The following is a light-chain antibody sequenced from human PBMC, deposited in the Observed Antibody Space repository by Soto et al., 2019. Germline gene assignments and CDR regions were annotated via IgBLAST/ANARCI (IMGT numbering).Light chain of an antibody. V-gene: IGKV1-8*01. CDR3: QQYYSYPLT. J-gene: IGKJ4*01. CDR1: QGISSY. Sequence: AIRMTQSPASLSASTGDRVTITCGASQGISSYLAWYQQKPGKAPKLLIYAASTLQSGVPSRFSGSGSGTDFTLTISCLQSEDFETYYCQQYYSYPLTFGGGTKVDIK. CDR2: AAS.